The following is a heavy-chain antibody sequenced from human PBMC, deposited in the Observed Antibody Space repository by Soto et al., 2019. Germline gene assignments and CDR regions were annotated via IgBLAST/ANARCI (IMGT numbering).Heavy chain of an antibody. CDR2: INHSGST. CDR3: ARIVVVPAAHAHTLDY. D-gene: IGHD2-2*01. Sequence: QVQLQQWGAGLLKPSETLCLTCAVYGGSFSGYYWSWIRQPPGKGLEWIGEINHSGSTNYNPSLKSRVTISVDTSKNQFSLKLSSVTAADTAVYYCARIVVVPAAHAHTLDYWGQGTLVTVSS. V-gene: IGHV4-34*01. CDR1: GGSFSGYY. J-gene: IGHJ4*02.